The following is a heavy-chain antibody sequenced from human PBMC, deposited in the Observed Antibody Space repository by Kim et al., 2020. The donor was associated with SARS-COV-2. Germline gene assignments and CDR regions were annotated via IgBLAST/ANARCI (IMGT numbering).Heavy chain of an antibody. CDR3: ARGTYYDILTGYYRPCYFDY. D-gene: IGHD3-9*01. Sequence: RVTISVDTSKNQFSLKLSSVTAADTAVYYCARGTYYDILTGYYRPCYFDYWGQGTLVTVSS. V-gene: IGHV4-31*02. J-gene: IGHJ4*02.